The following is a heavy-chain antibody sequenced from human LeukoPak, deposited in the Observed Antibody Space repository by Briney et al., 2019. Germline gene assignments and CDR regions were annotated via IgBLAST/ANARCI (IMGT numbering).Heavy chain of an antibody. CDR1: GGSISSYY. CDR3: ARLTGYDWESYYDN. D-gene: IGHD5-12*01. CDR2: IYYSGST. V-gene: IGHV4-59*01. J-gene: IGHJ4*02. Sequence: SETLSLTCSVSGGSISSYYWSWIRQPPGKGLEWIGYIYYSGSTTYKPSLKRRVTISVDTSKNQFSLKVSSVTAADTAVYYCARLTGYDWESYYDNWGQGTLVTVSP.